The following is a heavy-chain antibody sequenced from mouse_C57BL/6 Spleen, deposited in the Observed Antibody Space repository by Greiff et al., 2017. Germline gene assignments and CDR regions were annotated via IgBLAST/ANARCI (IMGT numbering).Heavy chain of an antibody. J-gene: IGHJ4*01. V-gene: IGHV5-17*01. Sequence: EVMLVESGGGLVKPGGSLKLSCAASGFTFSDYGMHWVRQAPEKGLEWVAYISSGSSTIYYADTVKGRFTISRDNAKNTLFLQMTSLRSEDTAMYYCATFTTVVAKGAMDYWGQGTSVTVPS. CDR2: ISSGSSTI. D-gene: IGHD1-1*01. CDR1: GFTFSDYG. CDR3: ATFTTVVAKGAMDY.